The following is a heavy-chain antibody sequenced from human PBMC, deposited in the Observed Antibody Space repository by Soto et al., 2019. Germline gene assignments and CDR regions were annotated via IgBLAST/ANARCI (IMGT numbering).Heavy chain of an antibody. CDR1: GFTFSSYA. CDR3: ATVMYYYYGMDV. CDR2: ISGSGGST. V-gene: IGHV3-23*01. Sequence: SGGSLRLSCAASGFTFSSYAMSWVRQAPGKGLEWVSAISGSGGSTYYADSVKGRFTISRDNSKNTLYLQMNSLRAEDTAVYYCATVMYYYYGMDVWGQGTTVTVSS. J-gene: IGHJ6*02.